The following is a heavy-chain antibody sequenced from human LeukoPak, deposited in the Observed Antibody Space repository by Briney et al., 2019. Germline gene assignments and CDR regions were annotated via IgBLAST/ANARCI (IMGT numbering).Heavy chain of an antibody. D-gene: IGHD3-22*01. CDR2: MYLSGTT. J-gene: IGHJ4*02. CDR1: GDSINSLDL. Sequence: SGTLSLTCTVSGDSINSLDLWSWVRQPPGKGLEWVGEMYLSGTTHSNPSVKSRVTISIDKSKNQFFLSLSSVTAADTAVYYCAGLVGRYSSGLYYYYFDYWGQGTLVTVSS. CDR3: AGLVGRYSSGLYYYYFDY. V-gene: IGHV4-4*02.